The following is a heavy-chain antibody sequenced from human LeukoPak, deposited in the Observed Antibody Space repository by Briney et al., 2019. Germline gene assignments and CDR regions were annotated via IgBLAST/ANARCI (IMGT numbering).Heavy chain of an antibody. J-gene: IGHJ4*02. D-gene: IGHD4-23*01. CDR1: GFTFSSYA. CDR2: ISYDGSKK. V-gene: IGHV3-30-3*01. Sequence: GGSLRLSCAASGFTFSSYAMHWVRQAPGKGLEWVAVISYDGSKKYYADSVKGRFTISRDNSKNTLDLQMNSLRAEDTAVYYCARDTVVGVDYWGQGSLVTVSS. CDR3: ARDTVVGVDY.